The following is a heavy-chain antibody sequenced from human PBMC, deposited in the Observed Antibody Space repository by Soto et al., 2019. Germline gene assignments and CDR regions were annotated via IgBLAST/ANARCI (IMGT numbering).Heavy chain of an antibody. CDR1: GVSITSSTYY. CDR2: VYYTGST. CDR3: ASAYSSGWYRDFHH. V-gene: IGHV4-39*01. D-gene: IGHD6-19*01. Sequence: TLSLTCTVSGVSITSSTYYWGWIRQPPGKGLEWIGSVYYTGSTYYKPSLKSRVTISVDTSKNQFSLKLTSVTAADTAVYYCASAYSSGWYRDFHHWGQGTLVTVSS. J-gene: IGHJ4*02.